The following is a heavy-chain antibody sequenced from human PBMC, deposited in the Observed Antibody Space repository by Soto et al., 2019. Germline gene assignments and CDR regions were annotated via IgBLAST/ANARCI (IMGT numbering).Heavy chain of an antibody. CDR1: GFTFSTSW. J-gene: IGHJ4*02. CDR2: INSDASIT. D-gene: IGHD4-17*01. V-gene: IGHV3-74*01. CDR3: ARDSGDYLPVDH. Sequence: EVKLVESGGVLVQPGGSLRLSCAASGFTFSTSWMHWVRQVPGKGLVWVSRINSDASITNYADSVKGRFTISRDNAKNTLYLQMNSLRAEDTAVYFCARDSGDYLPVDHWGQGTLVTVSS.